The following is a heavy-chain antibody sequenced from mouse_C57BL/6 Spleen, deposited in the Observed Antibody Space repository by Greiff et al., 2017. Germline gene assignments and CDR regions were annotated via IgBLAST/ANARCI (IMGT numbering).Heavy chain of an antibody. CDR1: GYTFTSYW. CDR2: IDPSDNET. Sequence: VQLQQPGAELVRPGSSVKLSCKASGYTFTSYWMHWVKQRPIQGLEWIGNIDPSDNETHYNQKFKDKATLTVDKSSSTAYMQLSSLTSEDSAVYYCAIYYGSSYDWFAYWGQGTLVTVSA. CDR3: AIYYGSSYDWFAY. J-gene: IGHJ3*01. V-gene: IGHV1-52*01. D-gene: IGHD1-1*01.